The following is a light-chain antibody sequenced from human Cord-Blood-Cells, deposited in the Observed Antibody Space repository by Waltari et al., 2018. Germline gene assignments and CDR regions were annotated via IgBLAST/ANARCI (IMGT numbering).Light chain of an antibody. V-gene: IGKV2-29*02. CDR2: EVS. J-gene: IGKJ2*01. Sequence: DIVMTQTPLSLSVTPGQPASISCKSSPRLLHSDGKTYSYSYLQKPGQSPQLLVSEVSSRFSGVPDGFGGGGSGTDFTLKISRVEAEDVGVYYCMQGIHLPYTFGQGTKLEIK. CDR3: MQGIHLPYT. CDR1: PRLLHSDGKTY.